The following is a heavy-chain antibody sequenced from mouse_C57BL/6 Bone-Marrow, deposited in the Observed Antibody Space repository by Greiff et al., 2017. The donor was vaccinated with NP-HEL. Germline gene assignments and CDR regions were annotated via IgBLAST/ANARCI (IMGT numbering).Heavy chain of an antibody. Sequence: QVQLQQSGAELVKPGASVKISCKASGYAFTRYWITWVKQRPGKGLALIGQIYPVDGDPTYTVKFKGKATLTAGKSSSTAYMQISSLTSEDSAVYFCARGGYWGQGTTLTVSS. J-gene: IGHJ2*01. CDR1: GYAFTRYW. V-gene: IGHV1-80*01. CDR3: ARGGY. CDR2: IYPVDGDP.